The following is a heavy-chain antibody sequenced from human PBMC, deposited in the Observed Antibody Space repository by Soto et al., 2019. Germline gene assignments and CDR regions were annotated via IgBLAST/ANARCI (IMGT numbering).Heavy chain of an antibody. J-gene: IGHJ4*02. D-gene: IGHD3-10*01. CDR3: ATGRVYFGSEY. Sequence: QVQLQESGPGLVKPLETLSLTCTVPGGSITSYYWSWVRQPPGKGLEWIGYIYYNGNINYNPSLISRPTISLDTSKNQLSMRLSSVTAADKAVSYCATGRVYFGSEYWGQGTLVTVSS. CDR1: GGSITSYY. V-gene: IGHV4-59*01. CDR2: IYYNGNI.